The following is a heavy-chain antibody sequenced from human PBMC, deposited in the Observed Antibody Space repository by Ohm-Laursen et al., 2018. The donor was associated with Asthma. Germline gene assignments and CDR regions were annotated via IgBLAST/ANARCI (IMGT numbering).Heavy chain of an antibody. CDR3: ARKFSSGWLFDF. J-gene: IGHJ4*02. Sequence: SLRLSCAAFGFTFSSYAMSWVRQAPGKGLEWVSAISGSGGSTYYADSVKGRFTISRDNSKNTLYLQMNSLRAEDTAVYYCARKFSSGWLFDFWGQGTLVTVSS. CDR1: GFTFSSYA. CDR2: ISGSGGST. V-gene: IGHV3-23*01. D-gene: IGHD6-19*01.